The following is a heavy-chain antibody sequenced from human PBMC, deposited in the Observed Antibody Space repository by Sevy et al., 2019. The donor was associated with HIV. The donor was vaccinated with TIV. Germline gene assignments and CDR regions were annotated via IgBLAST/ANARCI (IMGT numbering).Heavy chain of an antibody. D-gene: IGHD1-26*01. CDR2: ISYDGNYR. CDR3: AKNRPPGGSYFSRHGMDV. V-gene: IGHV3-30*18. J-gene: IGHJ6*02. CDR1: GFTFSTYD. Sequence: GGSLRLSCTASGFTFSTYDIHCVRQAPGKGLEWVAIISYDGNYRYYSDSVRGRFSMSRDNSKNTAYLQMSGLSVEDTAVYYCAKNRPPGGSYFSRHGMDVWGRGTTVTVSS.